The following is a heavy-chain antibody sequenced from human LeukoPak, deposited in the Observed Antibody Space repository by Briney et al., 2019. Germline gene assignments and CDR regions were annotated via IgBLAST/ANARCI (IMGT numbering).Heavy chain of an antibody. CDR3: AREDYDILTGYYRHFDY. Sequence: GGSLRLSCAASGFTFSSYGMQWVRQTPGKGLEWVAFIRYDGTNKHYADSVKGRFTISRDNSKNTLYLQMNSLRPEDTAVYYCAREDYDILTGYYRHFDYWGQGTLVTVSS. V-gene: IGHV3-30*02. D-gene: IGHD3-9*01. CDR1: GFTFSSYG. CDR2: IRYDGTNK. J-gene: IGHJ4*02.